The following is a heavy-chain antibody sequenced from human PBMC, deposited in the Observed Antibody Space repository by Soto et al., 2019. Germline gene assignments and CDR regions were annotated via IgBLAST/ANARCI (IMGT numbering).Heavy chain of an antibody. V-gene: IGHV3-7*03. D-gene: IGHD3-16*01. J-gene: IGHJ3*02. CDR1: GFTLSRHW. Sequence: PGGSLRLSCAASGFTLSRHWMIWVRQAPGKGLEWVAKIKEDGSEINYVDSVKGRFTISRDNAKNSLYLQMDSLRAEDTAVYYCARDGLPFALDIWGHGTMVTVSS. CDR3: ARDGLPFALDI. CDR2: IKEDGSEI.